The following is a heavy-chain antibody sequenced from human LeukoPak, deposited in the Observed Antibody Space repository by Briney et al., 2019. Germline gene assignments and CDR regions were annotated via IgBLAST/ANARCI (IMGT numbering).Heavy chain of an antibody. CDR2: ISSSSTYI. Sequence: SQQPSSSASPLTFTPSSMNWFRQPPSKGLDWVSSISSSSTYIYYPHSVKVQYTISTDNTQNSLYLQMNSLSAEDTAVYYCAREIVVVPAAMFDYWGQGTLVTVSS. CDR1: PLTFTPSS. CDR3: AREIVVVPAAMFDY. V-gene: IGHV3-21*01. D-gene: IGHD2-2*01. J-gene: IGHJ4*02.